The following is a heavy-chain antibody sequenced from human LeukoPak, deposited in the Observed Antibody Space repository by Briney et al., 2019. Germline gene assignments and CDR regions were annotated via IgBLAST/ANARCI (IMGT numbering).Heavy chain of an antibody. J-gene: IGHJ4*02. V-gene: IGHV4-30-4*01. CDR3: AQDGYHSGYFDY. CDR2: IYYSRST. D-gene: IGHD5-12*01. CDR1: GASISSGGYY. Sequence: SQTLSLTCTVTGASISSGGYYWNWIRQPPGKGLEWIGYIYYSRSTSYSPSLKRRLTLSVDTSKNPFSLKRSSVTAADTSVYFLAQDGYHSGYFDYCGQGTLVTVSS.